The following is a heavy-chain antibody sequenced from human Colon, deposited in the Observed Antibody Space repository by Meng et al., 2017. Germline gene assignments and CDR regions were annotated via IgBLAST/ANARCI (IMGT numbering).Heavy chain of an antibody. J-gene: IGHJ3*02. CDR2: INTNTGNP. CDR1: GYTFTDYA. Sequence: ASVKVSCKASGYTFTDYAMNWVRQAPGQGLEWMGWINTNTGNPTYAQGFAGRFVFSLDTSVSTAYPQISSLKAEDTAVYYCAREDHYYDSRGYYYGNPLDIWGQGTMVTVSS. V-gene: IGHV7-4-1*02. D-gene: IGHD3-22*01. CDR3: AREDHYYDSRGYYYGNPLDI.